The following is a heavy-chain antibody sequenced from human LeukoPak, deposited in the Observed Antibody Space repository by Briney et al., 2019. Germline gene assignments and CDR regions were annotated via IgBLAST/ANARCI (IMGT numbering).Heavy chain of an antibody. J-gene: IGHJ4*02. D-gene: IGHD6-19*01. V-gene: IGHV4-59*03. CDR1: GFTFSNYG. Sequence: GSLRLSCAASGFTFSNYGMSWVRQAPGKGLEWLGYIYYSGSTDYNPSLKSRLSISLDTSMNQFSLRLSSVTAADTAIYYCARNGRGSSQPLDYWGQGTLVTVSS. CDR3: ARNGRGSSQPLDY. CDR2: IYYSGST.